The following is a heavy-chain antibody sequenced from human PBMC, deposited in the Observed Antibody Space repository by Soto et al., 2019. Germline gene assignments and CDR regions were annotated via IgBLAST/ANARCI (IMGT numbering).Heavy chain of an antibody. D-gene: IGHD3-10*01. CDR3: AGAGTPFDY. Sequence: QVQLVQSGAEVKKPGASVKVSCKASGYTFTNFGISWVRQAPGQGLEWMGWISAYNGNTNYAQNFQGRVTMTTDTTTSTGYRELGSLVSDGAGVYCCAGAGTPFDYWGQGTLVTVSS. CDR2: ISAYNGNT. CDR1: GYTFTNFG. V-gene: IGHV1-18*01. J-gene: IGHJ4*02.